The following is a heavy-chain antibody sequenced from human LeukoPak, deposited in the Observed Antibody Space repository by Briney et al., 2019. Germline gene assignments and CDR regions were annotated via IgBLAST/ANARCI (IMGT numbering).Heavy chain of an antibody. CDR2: INHSGIT. CDR1: GRSFSGYY. V-gene: IGHV4-34*01. D-gene: IGHD6-13*01. CDR3: ARIATAGIYYMDV. J-gene: IGHJ6*03. Sequence: SETLSLTCAVYGRSFSGYYWTWIRQTPGKGLEWIGEINHSGITDYNPSLRSRVTISVDTSKNHFSLKLTSVTAADTAVYYCARIATAGIYYMDVWGKGTTVTVSS.